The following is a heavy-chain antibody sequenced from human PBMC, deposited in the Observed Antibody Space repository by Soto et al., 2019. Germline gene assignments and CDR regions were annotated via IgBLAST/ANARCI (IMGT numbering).Heavy chain of an antibody. CDR3: ARGNTTMQGDVSYYNGMDV. V-gene: IGHV3-48*03. CDR1: GFTLRSYE. Sequence: DEKLVESGGGLVQPGGSLRISCEASGFTLRSYEVNWVRQAPGKELEWISYITSSTRTTYYADSVKGRFIISRGNARKLVGLQKSSLSVENTAIYYCARGNTTMQGDVSYYNGMDVWGPGPRVTVSS. D-gene: IGHD1-1*01. J-gene: IGHJ6*02. CDR2: ITSSTRTT.